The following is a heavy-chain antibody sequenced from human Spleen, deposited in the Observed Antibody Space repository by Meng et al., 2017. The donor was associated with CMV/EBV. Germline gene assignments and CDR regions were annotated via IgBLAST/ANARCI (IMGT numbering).Heavy chain of an antibody. V-gene: IGHV4-61*01. CDR1: GGSVTSDNYY. D-gene: IGHD6-13*01. Sequence: SETLSLTCTVSGGSVTSDNYYWTWIRQPPGKGLEWIGYIFYTGDTNYNPSLKSRVTMTRDTSTSTVYMELSSLRSEDTAVYYCARDHREVAAAGTGEYFDYWGQGTLVTVSS. CDR3: ARDHREVAAAGTGEYFDY. J-gene: IGHJ4*02. CDR2: IFYTGDT.